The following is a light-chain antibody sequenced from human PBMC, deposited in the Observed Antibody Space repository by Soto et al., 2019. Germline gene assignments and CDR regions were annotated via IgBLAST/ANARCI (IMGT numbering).Light chain of an antibody. CDR1: SSDIGGYNF. CDR3: NSYRTVRAYV. CDR2: DVG. J-gene: IGLJ1*01. V-gene: IGLV2-14*01. Sequence: QSVLTQPASVSGSPGQSITIACTGTSSDIGGYNFVSWYQQHPGKAPKLLIYDVGNRPSGVSNRFSGSKAGNTASLTISGLQAEDEAHYYCNSYRTVRAYVFGTGTKLTVL.